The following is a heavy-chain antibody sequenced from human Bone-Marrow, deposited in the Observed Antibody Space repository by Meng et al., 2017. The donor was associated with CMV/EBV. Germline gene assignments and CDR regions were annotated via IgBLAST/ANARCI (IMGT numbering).Heavy chain of an antibody. CDR3: ARGRFAYGSGSHDY. Sequence: GSLRLSCTVSGGSISSYYWSWIRQPPGKGLEWIGEINHSGSTNYNPSLKSRVTISVDTSKNQFSLKLSSVTAADTAVYYCARGRFAYGSGSHDYWGQGTLVTVSS. V-gene: IGHV4-34*01. D-gene: IGHD3-10*01. J-gene: IGHJ4*02. CDR1: GGSISSYY. CDR2: INHSGST.